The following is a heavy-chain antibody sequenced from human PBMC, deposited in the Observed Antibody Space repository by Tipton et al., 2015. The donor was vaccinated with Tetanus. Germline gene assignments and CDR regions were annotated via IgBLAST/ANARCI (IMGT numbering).Heavy chain of an antibody. J-gene: IGHJ4*02. Sequence: GLVKPSQTLSLTCAISGDSVSSNSVAWSWIRQSPSRGLEWLGRTYYRSKWYYGYAVAVKSRLSVNPDTYKNQFSLHLNSVTPEDTAVYYCARALKQYVRVGDYWGQGSQVTVSS. D-gene: IGHD6-6*01. V-gene: IGHV6-1*01. CDR1: GDSVSSNSVA. CDR3: ARALKQYVRVGDY. CDR2: TYYRSKWYY.